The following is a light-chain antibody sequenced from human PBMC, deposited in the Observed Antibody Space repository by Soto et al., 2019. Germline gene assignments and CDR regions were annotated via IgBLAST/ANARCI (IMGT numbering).Light chain of an antibody. Sequence: DIQMSLSPSSLSASVGGRVTITCRASQSISSYLNWYQQKPGKAPKLLIFAASSLQSGVPSRFSGSGSGTDFTLTISSLQPEDFATYYCQQSYSTPDFGQGTRLEIK. CDR2: AAS. J-gene: IGKJ5*01. CDR3: QQSYSTPD. CDR1: QSISSY. V-gene: IGKV1-39*01.